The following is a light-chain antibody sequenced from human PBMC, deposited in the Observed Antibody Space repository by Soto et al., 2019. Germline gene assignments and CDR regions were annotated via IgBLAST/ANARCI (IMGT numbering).Light chain of an antibody. J-gene: IGKJ5*01. CDR3: MQRIEFTIT. CDR1: QSLLHSNGYNY. Sequence: DLVMTQSPLSPPVTPGQPSSIACRSSQSLLHSNGYNYLDWYLQKQGQSPQXXXYLGSNRASGVPDRFSGSGSGTDFTLKISRVEAEDVGVYYCMQRIEFTITFGQGTRLEIK. CDR2: LGS. V-gene: IGKV2-28*01.